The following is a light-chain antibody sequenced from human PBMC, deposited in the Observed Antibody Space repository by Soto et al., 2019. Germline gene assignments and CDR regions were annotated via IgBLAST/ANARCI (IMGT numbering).Light chain of an antibody. CDR1: QSVSSNY. CDR2: GAS. CDR3: HQDGSSLFT. Sequence: EILLTQSPGTLSLSPGGRATLSCRASQSVSSNYLAWYQQKAGQAPRLLIYGASTRATGIPDRFSGSGSGTDFTLTISRLEADDSAVYYWHQDGSSLFTFGGGTKVEIK. J-gene: IGKJ4*01. V-gene: IGKV3-20*01.